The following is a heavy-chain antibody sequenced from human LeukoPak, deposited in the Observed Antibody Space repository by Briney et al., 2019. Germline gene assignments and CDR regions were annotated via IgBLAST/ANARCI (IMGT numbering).Heavy chain of an antibody. V-gene: IGHV4-61*02. CDR1: GGSISSGSYY. CDR2: IYRSGST. J-gene: IGHJ4*02. CDR3: ARHPSSSSIDY. Sequence: SETLSLTCTVSGGSISSGSYYWSWIRQPAGKGLEWIGRIYRSGSTDYNPSLKSRVTMSVDTSRNQFSLKLSSVTAADTAVYYCARHPSSSSIDYWGQGTLVTVSS.